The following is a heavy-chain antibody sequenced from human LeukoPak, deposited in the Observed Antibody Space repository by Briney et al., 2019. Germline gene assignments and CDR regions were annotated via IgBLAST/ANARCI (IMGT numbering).Heavy chain of an antibody. CDR3: AGAYYYGSGRLYYYYMDV. J-gene: IGHJ6*03. CDR1: GYTFTSYG. V-gene: IGHV1-18*01. D-gene: IGHD3-10*01. Sequence: GASVKVSCKASGYTFTSYGISWVRQAPGQGLEWMGWISAYNGNTNYAQKLQGRVTMTTDTSTSTAYMELRSLRSDDTAVYYCAGAYYYGSGRLYYYYMDVWGKGTTVTVSS. CDR2: ISAYNGNT.